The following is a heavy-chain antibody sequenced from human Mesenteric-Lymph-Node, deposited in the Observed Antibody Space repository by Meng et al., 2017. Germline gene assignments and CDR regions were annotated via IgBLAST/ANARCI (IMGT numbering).Heavy chain of an antibody. CDR3: ARGEQDGYNRY. CDR1: GGTFSSYA. Sequence: QVQLVQSGAEVKKPGASVKVSCKASGGTFSSYASSWWRQAPGQGVEWMSWMNPNSGNTGYDQTFKSRVTMTRNTSISTAYMELSSVRSEDTAVYYCARGEQDGYNRYWGQGTLVTVSS. V-gene: IGHV1-8*02. CDR2: MNPNSGNT. J-gene: IGHJ4*02. D-gene: IGHD5-24*01.